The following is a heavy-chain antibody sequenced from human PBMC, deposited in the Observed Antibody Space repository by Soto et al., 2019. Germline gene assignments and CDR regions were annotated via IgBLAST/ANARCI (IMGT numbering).Heavy chain of an antibody. CDR3: ARDPGYYGSGSQDY. CDR2: IWYDGSNK. Sequence: SLSISCAASGFTFSSYGMHWVREAPGKGLEWVAVIWYDGSNKYYADSVKGRFTISRDNSKNTLYLQMNSLRAEDTAVYYCARDPGYYGSGSQDYWGQGTLVTVSS. CDR1: GFTFSSYG. J-gene: IGHJ4*02. V-gene: IGHV3-33*01. D-gene: IGHD3-10*01.